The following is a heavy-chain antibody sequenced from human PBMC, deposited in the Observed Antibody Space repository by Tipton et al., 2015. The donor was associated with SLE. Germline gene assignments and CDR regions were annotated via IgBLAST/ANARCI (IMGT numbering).Heavy chain of an antibody. CDR3: AKESGKSGLDY. V-gene: IGHV3-23*01. CDR1: GFAASGFTFSSYA. D-gene: IGHD3-10*01. CDR2: LTGGEA. Sequence: SLRLSCAASGFAASGFTFSSYAMSWVRQAPGKGLEWVSVLTGGEAYYAESVKGRFAISRDNSNNTLFLQMKSLRVEDTAVYYCAKESGKSGLDYWGQGSLVTVSS. J-gene: IGHJ4*02.